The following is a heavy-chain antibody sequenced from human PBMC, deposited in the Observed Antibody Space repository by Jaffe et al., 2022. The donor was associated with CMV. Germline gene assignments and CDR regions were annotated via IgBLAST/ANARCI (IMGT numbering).Heavy chain of an antibody. CDR2: INHSGST. CDR1: GGSFSGYY. Sequence: QVQLQQWGAGLLKPSETLSLTCAVYGGSFSGYYWSWIRQPPGKGLEWIGEINHSGSTNYNPSLKSRVTISVDTSKNQFSLKLSSVTAADTAVYYCATAYYDFWSGSHYYYYMDVWGKGTTVTVSS. D-gene: IGHD3-3*01. V-gene: IGHV4-34*01. CDR3: ATAYYDFWSGSHYYYYMDV. J-gene: IGHJ6*03.